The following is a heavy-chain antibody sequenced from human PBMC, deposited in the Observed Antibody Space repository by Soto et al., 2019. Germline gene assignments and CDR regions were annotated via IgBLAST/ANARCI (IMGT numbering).Heavy chain of an antibody. J-gene: IGHJ5*02. D-gene: IGHD3-10*01. CDR1: GGSFSDNY. Sequence: QVHLQQWGAGLLKPSETLSLTCAVYGGSFSDNYWTWIRQSPGKGLEWIGEINHSGTTNYNPSLKSRVTISVDTSKNQFSLKLSSVTAADTAVYYCARDIHYGWIGDQDTGGESWGQGTLVTVSS. V-gene: IGHV4-34*01. CDR3: ARDIHYGWIGDQDTGGES. CDR2: INHSGTT.